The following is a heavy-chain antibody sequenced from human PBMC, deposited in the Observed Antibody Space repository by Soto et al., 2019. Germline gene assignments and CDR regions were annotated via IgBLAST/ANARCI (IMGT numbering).Heavy chain of an antibody. CDR1: GGSISTPGYS. CDR3: GKVLVGATGHTDSDS. Sequence: SETLSLTCTVSGGSISTPGYSWSWIRQPPGKAPEWIGYVYHNGNAYPKPPLKSRVTISLDGAKNQFSLKMTSVTAADTALYYCGKVLVGATGHTDSDSWGQGTLVTVSS. CDR2: VYHNGNA. V-gene: IGHV4-30-2*01. D-gene: IGHD2-15*01. J-gene: IGHJ4*02.